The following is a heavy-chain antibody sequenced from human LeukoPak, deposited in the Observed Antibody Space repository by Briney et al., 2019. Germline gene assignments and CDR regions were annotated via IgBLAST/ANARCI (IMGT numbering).Heavy chain of an antibody. CDR1: GGSVSSTTYF. CDR2: INYSGST. Sequence: SETLSLTCTVSGGSVSSTTYFWSWIRQPPGKGLEWIASINYSGSTYYNPSLKSRVTISVDTSENQFSLKLSSVTAADTAVYYCARHDSSSWLRAPNWFDPWGQGTLVTVSS. D-gene: IGHD6-13*01. CDR3: ARHDSSSWLRAPNWFDP. V-gene: IGHV4-39*01. J-gene: IGHJ5*02.